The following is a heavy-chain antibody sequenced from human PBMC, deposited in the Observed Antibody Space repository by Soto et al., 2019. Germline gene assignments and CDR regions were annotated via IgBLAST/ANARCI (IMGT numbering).Heavy chain of an antibody. CDR3: ARDGLPPRGYEWYCDYGMEV. CDR1: GYTFPGYY. J-gene: IGHJ6*01. D-gene: IGHD6-13*01. Sequence: QVQLVQSGAEVKKPGASMKVSCKAPGYTFPGYYMHWVRQAPGQGLEWMGWINPNSGGTNYAQKHQGRVTMTRDTSISTGYMELGRLRSDDTAVDYCARDGLPPRGYEWYCDYGMEVWGQGTTVTVSS. V-gene: IGHV1-2*02. CDR2: INPNSGGT.